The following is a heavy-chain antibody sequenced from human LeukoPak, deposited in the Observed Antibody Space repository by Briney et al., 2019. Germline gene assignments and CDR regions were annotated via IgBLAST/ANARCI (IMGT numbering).Heavy chain of an antibody. V-gene: IGHV3-21*01. CDR2: ISSSRGYI. D-gene: IGHD3-22*01. J-gene: IGHJ4*02. CDR1: GFTFSTYS. Sequence: GGSLRLSCAASGFTFSTYSMNWVRQAPGKGLEWVSSISSSRGYIYYADSVKGRFTIARDNAKNTLYLQMNSLRAEDTAVYYYARDLRSYYDTSGYYSNTFDDGGQGPLVTVSS. CDR3: ARDLRSYYDTSGYYSNTFDD.